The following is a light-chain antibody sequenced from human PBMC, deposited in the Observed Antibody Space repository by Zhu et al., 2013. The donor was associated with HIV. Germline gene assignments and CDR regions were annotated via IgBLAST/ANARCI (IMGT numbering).Light chain of an antibody. J-gene: IGLJ1*01. Sequence: SSELTQDPALSVALGETVTITCQGDSLRSQAATWYQQKPGQAPIVVIFGKDNRPSGIPSRFSGSGSGNKATLTITGAQAEDEADYYCSSRDINTKHLGDVFGSGTMVTVL. V-gene: IGLV3-19*01. CDR3: SSRDINTKHLGDV. CDR1: SLRSQA. CDR2: GKD.